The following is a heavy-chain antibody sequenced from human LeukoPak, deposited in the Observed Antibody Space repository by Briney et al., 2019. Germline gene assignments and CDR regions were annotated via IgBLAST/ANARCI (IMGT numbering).Heavy chain of an antibody. Sequence: ASVKVSCKASGYTFTSYAMHWVRQAPGQRLEWMGWINAGNGNTKYSQKFQGRVTITRDTSASTAYMELSSLRSEDTAVYYCARDGGRGYSGYDPFDYWGQGTLVTVSS. V-gene: IGHV1-3*01. J-gene: IGHJ4*02. CDR3: ARDGGRGYSGYDPFDY. CDR2: INAGNGNT. D-gene: IGHD5-12*01. CDR1: GYTFTSYA.